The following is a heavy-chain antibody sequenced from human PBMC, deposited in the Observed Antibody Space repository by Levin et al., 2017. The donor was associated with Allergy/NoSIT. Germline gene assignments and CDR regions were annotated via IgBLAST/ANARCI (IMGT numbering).Heavy chain of an antibody. V-gene: IGHV1-24*01. CDR1: GYTLAELS. J-gene: IGHJ4*02. CDR3: ATVHYGDYLNPFRLGY. D-gene: IGHD4-17*01. Sequence: GASVKVSCKVSGYTLAELSMHWVRQAPGKGLEWMGGFDPEDGETIYAQKFQGRVTMTEDTSTDTAYMELSSLRSEDTAVYYCATVHYGDYLNPFRLGYWGQGTLVTVSS. CDR2: FDPEDGET.